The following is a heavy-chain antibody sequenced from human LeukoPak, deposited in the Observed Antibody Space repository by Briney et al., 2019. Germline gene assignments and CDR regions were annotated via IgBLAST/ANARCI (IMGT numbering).Heavy chain of an antibody. V-gene: IGHV1-8*03. CDR3: ARGTSGSWGV. J-gene: IGHJ4*02. CDR2: MNPNSGNT. CDR1: GYTFTGYY. Sequence: GASVKVSCKASGYTFTGYYMHWVRQATGQGLEWMGWMNPNSGNTGYAQKFQGRVTITRNTSISTAYMELSSLRSEDTAVYYCARGTSGSWGVWGQGTLVTVSS. D-gene: IGHD1-26*01.